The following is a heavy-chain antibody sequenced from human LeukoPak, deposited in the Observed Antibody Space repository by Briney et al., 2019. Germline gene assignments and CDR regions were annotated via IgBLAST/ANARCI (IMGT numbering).Heavy chain of an antibody. CDR3: ARDQEGFDY. V-gene: IGHV1-46*01. Sequence: GASVKVPCKASGYTFTSNYIHWVRQAPGQGLEWMGMIYPRDGSTSYAQKFQGRVTVTRDTSTSTVHMELSGLRSEDTAVYYCARDQEGFDYWGQGTLVTVSS. J-gene: IGHJ4*02. CDR1: GYTFTSNY. CDR2: IYPRDGST.